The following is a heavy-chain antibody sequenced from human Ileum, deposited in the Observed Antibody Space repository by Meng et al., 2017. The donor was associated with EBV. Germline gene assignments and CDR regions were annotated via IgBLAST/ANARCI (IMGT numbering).Heavy chain of an antibody. CDR1: GGSFSDYF. V-gene: IGHV4-34*01. Sequence: QVQLQQWGAGLLKPSETLSLPCAVYGGSFSDYFWSWIRQPPGKGLEWIGEINHNGGTNYNPSLNPSLKSRVTISVDTSKNQFSLKLSSVTAADTAVYYCARGGGVLTPLDYWGQGTLVTVSS. J-gene: IGHJ4*02. CDR3: ARGGGVLTPLDY. D-gene: IGHD2-8*02. CDR2: INHNGGT.